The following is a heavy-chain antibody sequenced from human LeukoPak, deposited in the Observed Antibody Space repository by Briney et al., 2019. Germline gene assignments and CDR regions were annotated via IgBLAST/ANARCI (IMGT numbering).Heavy chain of an antibody. J-gene: IGHJ4*02. CDR3: AVASPFDY. D-gene: IGHD2-15*01. Sequence: KPGGSLRLSCAASGFTFSSYAMSWVRQAPGKGLEWVSSISSSSSYIYYADSVKGRFTISRDNAKNSLYLQMNSLRAEDTAVYYCAVASPFDYWGQGTLVTVSS. CDR2: ISSSSSYI. CDR1: GFTFSSYA. V-gene: IGHV3-21*01.